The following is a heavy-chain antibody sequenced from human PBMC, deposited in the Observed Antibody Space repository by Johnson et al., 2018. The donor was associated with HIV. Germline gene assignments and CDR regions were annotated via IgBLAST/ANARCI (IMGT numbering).Heavy chain of an antibody. Sequence: VQLVESGGGVVQPGRSLRLSCVASGFTFSSYWMSWVRQVPGKAPEWVANIKRDGSEKYYVDSVKGRFTISRDNAKNSLYLQMNSLRVEDTAMYYCARDGPWLQSQRDAFDVWGQGTMVTVSS. CDR3: ARDGPWLQSQRDAFDV. CDR2: IKRDGSEK. J-gene: IGHJ3*01. V-gene: IGHV3-7*01. CDR1: GFTFSSYW. D-gene: IGHD5-24*01.